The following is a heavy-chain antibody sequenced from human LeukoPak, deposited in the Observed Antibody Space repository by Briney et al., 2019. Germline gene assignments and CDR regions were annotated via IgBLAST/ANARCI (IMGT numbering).Heavy chain of an antibody. CDR2: IIPIFGTA. CDR3: ARDRQYSSQPRFDY. Sequence: SVKVSCKASGYTFTSYYMHWVRQAPGQGLEWMGGIIPIFGTANYAQKFQGRVTITADESTSTAYMELSSLRSEDTAVYYCARDRQYSSQPRFDYWGQGTLVTVSS. D-gene: IGHD6-6*01. V-gene: IGHV1-69*13. J-gene: IGHJ4*02. CDR1: GYTFTSYY.